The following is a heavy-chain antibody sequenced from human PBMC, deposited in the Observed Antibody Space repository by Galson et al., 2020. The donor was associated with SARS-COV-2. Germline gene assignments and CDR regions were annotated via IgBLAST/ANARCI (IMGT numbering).Heavy chain of an antibody. CDR2: FYYGGNT. J-gene: IGHJ1*01. D-gene: IGHD3-22*01. V-gene: IGHV4-39*07. CDR1: GDSISSSSSF. CDR3: ARGPAYYYDSSGHYTRPSVHLQH. Sequence: SETLSLTCTVSGDSISSSSSFWGWIRQPPGKGLEWIGGFYYGGNTYYNPSLKSRVTISVDTSKNQFSLKLTSVTAADTAVYYCARGPAYYYDSSGHYTRPSVHLQHWGQGTLVTGSS.